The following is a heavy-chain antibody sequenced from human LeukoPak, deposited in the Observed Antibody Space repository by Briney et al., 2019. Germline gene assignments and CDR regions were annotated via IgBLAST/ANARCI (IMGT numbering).Heavy chain of an antibody. D-gene: IGHD5-18*01. CDR1: GFTFSSYA. Sequence: PGGSLRLSCAASGFTFSSYAMSWVRQAPGKGLEWVSDINRSGGSTYYADSVKGRFTISRDNSKNTLYLQMNSLRAEDTAVYYCAKRIQSAMATGYWGQGTRVIVSS. J-gene: IGHJ4*02. CDR3: AKRIQSAMATGY. V-gene: IGHV3-23*01. CDR2: INRSGGST.